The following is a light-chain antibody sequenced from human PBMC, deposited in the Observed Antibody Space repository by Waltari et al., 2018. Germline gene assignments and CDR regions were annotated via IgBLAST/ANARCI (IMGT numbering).Light chain of an antibody. Sequence: QSALTQPASVSGSPGQSITISCTGTSSDVGGYNYVSWYQQHQGKAPKLMIYEVSNRPSGLSNRFSGSKSGNTASLTISGLQAEDEADYYCSSYTTSSTVVFGGGTKLTVL. CDR3: SSYTTSSTVV. V-gene: IGLV2-14*01. CDR1: SSDVGGYNY. CDR2: EVS. J-gene: IGLJ3*02.